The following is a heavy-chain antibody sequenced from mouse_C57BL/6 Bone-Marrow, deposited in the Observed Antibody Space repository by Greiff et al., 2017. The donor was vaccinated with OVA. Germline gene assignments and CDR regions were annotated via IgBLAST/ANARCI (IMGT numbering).Heavy chain of an antibody. CDR2: IDPSDSYT. J-gene: IGHJ1*03. CDR1: GYTFTSYW. Sequence: QVQLQQPGAELVMPGASVKLSCKASGYTFTSYWMHWVKQRPGQGLEWIGEIDPSDSYTNYNQKFKGKSTLTVDKSSSTAYMQLSSLTSEDSAVYYCARWDYDYDVDFDVWGTGTTVTVSS. V-gene: IGHV1-69*01. D-gene: IGHD2-4*01. CDR3: ARWDYDYDVDFDV.